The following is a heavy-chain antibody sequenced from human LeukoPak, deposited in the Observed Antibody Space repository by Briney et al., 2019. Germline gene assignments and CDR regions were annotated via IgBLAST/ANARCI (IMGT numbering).Heavy chain of an antibody. CDR2: IWYDGSNK. CDR1: GFTFSSYG. D-gene: IGHD5-24*01. Sequence: GGSLRLSCAASGFTFSSYGMHWVRQAPGKGLEWVAVIWYDGSNKYYADSVKGRFTISRDNSKNTLYLQMNSLRAEDTAVYYCARDIGLWGWLATRENYYFDYWGQGTLVTVSS. V-gene: IGHV3-33*01. J-gene: IGHJ4*02. CDR3: ARDIGLWGWLATRENYYFDY.